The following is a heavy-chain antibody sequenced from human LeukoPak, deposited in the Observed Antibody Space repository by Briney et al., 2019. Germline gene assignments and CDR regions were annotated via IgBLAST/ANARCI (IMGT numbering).Heavy chain of an antibody. Sequence: GGSLRLSCAASGFTFSDSWMTWVRQAPGKGLEWVATIKFDGTEKQYVASVRGRFTISRANAENSMFLRMESLSPEDTAVYYCARGGGYSERSDYWGQGTLVTVSS. D-gene: IGHD1-26*01. J-gene: IGHJ4*02. CDR2: IKFDGTEK. CDR3: ARGGGYSERSDY. CDR1: GFTFSDSW. V-gene: IGHV3-7*01.